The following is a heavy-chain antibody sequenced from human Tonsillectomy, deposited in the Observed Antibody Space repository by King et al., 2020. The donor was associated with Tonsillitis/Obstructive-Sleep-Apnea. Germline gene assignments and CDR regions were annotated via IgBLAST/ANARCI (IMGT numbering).Heavy chain of an antibody. V-gene: IGHV3-48*01. CDR1: GFTFSSHS. CDR2: ISSGSNTI. Sequence: VQLVESGGDLVQPGGSLRLSCAASGFTFSSHSMHWVRQAPGKGLEWVSYISSGSNTIHYADSVKGRFTISRDNAKNSLYLQMNSLRTEDTAIYYCARDAIISGSYPTFDSWGQGTLVTVSS. CDR3: ARDAIISGSYPTFDS. J-gene: IGHJ4*02. D-gene: IGHD1-26*01.